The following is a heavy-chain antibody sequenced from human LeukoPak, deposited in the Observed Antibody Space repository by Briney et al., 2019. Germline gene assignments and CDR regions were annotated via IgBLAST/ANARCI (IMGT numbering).Heavy chain of an antibody. CDR2: IKSDGSST. J-gene: IGHJ4*02. CDR3: TRSDYFDY. V-gene: IGHV3-74*01. CDR1: GFSLSGNW. Sequence: GGSLRLSCAASGFSLSGNWMHWVRQAPGKGLVWVSRIKSDGSSTSYADSVKGRFTISRDNAQNTLFLQMDSLRAEDTAVYYCTRSDYFDYWGQGTLVTVSS.